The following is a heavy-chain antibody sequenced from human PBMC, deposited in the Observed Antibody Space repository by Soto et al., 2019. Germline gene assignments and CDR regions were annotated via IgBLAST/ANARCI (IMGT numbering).Heavy chain of an antibody. CDR3: ARDPDYGGNSGLGLVDY. J-gene: IGHJ4*02. CDR2: IIPIFGTP. CDR1: GGTFSNYS. V-gene: IGHV1-69*06. Sequence: QVQLVQSGAEVKKPGSSVKVSCTASGGKASGGTFSNYSINWVRQAPGQGLEWMGGIIPIFGTPNYAQKFQGRVTITADKFTSTAYMELSSLRSEDTAVYYCARDPDYGGNSGLGLVDYWGQGTLVTVSS. D-gene: IGHD4-17*01.